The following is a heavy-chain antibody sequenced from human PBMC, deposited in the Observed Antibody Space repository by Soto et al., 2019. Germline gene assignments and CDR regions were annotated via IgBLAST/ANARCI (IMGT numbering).Heavy chain of an antibody. CDR1: GFTFSSYS. J-gene: IGHJ4*02. D-gene: IGHD3-3*01. V-gene: IGHV3-21*01. Sequence: EVQLVESGGGLVKPGGSLRLSCAATGFTFSSYSMNWVRQAPGKGLEWVSSISSSSSYIYYADSVKGRFTISRDNAKNSLYLQMNSLRAEDTAVHYCARDLDFWSGYYPFDYWGQGTLVTVSS. CDR2: ISSSSSYI. CDR3: ARDLDFWSGYYPFDY.